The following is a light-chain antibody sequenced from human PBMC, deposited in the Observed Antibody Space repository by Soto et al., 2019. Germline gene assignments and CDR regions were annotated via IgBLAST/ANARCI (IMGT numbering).Light chain of an antibody. V-gene: IGLV2-8*01. CDR2: EVN. J-gene: IGLJ3*02. Sequence: QSVLTQPPSASGSPGQSVTISCTGTSSDVGGHNYVSWYQQHPGKAPKLMIYEVNKRPSGVPDRFSGSKSGNTASLTISGLQADDEADYYCCSYAGSYTLVFGGGTKLTVL. CDR1: SSDVGGHNY. CDR3: CSYAGSYTLV.